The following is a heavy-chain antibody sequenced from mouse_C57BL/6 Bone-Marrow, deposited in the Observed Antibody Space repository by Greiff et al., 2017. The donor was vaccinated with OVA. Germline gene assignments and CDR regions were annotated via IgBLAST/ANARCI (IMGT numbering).Heavy chain of an antibody. D-gene: IGHD1-1*01. CDR1: GYTFTSYW. J-gene: IGHJ1*03. V-gene: IGHV1-59*01. Sequence: QVQLQQPGAELVRPGTSVKLSCKASGYTFTSYWMHWVKQRPGQGLEWIGVIDPSDSYTNYNQKFKGKATLTVDTSSSTAYMQLSSLTSEDSAVYYCARGAIYYYGSSYSHWYFDVWGTGTTVTVSS. CDR2: IDPSDSYT. CDR3: ARGAIYYYGSSYSHWYFDV.